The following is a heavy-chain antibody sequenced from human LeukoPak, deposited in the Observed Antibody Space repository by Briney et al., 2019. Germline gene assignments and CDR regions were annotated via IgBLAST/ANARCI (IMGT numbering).Heavy chain of an antibody. J-gene: IGHJ4*02. V-gene: IGHV3-66*01. D-gene: IGHD2-2*01. CDR2: IYSGGSI. CDR1: GFTVSSNH. Sequence: GGSLRLSCAASGFTVSSNHMSWVRQAPGKGLEWVSIIYSGGSIHYAESVKDRFTISRDNAKNTLYPQMNSLRAEDTAVYYCAREKKSSTSMDYWGQGTLVTVST. CDR3: AREKKSSTSMDY.